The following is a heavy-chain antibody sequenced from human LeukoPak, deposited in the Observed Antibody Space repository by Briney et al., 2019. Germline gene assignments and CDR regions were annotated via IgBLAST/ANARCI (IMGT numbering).Heavy chain of an antibody. D-gene: IGHD1-26*01. Sequence: PGGSLRLSCAASGFTFSDYYMSWIRQAPGKGLEWVSYISSSGSTIYYADAVKGRFTISRDNSKNILYLEMNSLRAEDTAIYYCAKDGGRRDDYWGQGTLVTVSS. CDR3: AKDGGRRDDY. CDR1: GFTFSDYY. V-gene: IGHV3-11*01. CDR2: ISSSGSTI. J-gene: IGHJ4*02.